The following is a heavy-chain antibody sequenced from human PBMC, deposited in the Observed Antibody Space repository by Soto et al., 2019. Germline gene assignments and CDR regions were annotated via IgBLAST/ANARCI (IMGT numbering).Heavy chain of an antibody. Sequence: PGGSLRLSCAASGFTFSSYGMHWVRQAPGKGLEWVAVISYDGSNKYYADSVKGRFTISRDNSKNTLYLQMNSLRAEDTAVYYCAKKGTDYYDSSGYYTGGVYWGQGTLVTVSS. D-gene: IGHD3-22*01. CDR1: GFTFSSYG. CDR3: AKKGTDYYDSSGYYTGGVY. CDR2: ISYDGSNK. V-gene: IGHV3-30*18. J-gene: IGHJ4*02.